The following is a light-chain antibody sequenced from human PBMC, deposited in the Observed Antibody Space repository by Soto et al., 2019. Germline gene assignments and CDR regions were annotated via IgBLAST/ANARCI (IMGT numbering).Light chain of an antibody. CDR2: EVS. V-gene: IGLV2-8*01. CDR1: SSDVGGYNY. Sequence: QSVLTQPPSASGSPGQSVTISCTGTSSDVGGYNYVSWYQQHPGKAPKLMIYEVSKRPSGVADRFSGSKSGNTASLTVSGLQAVDEADYYCSSYGGSNNVVVGGGTEFTVL. CDR3: SSYGGSNNVV. J-gene: IGLJ2*01.